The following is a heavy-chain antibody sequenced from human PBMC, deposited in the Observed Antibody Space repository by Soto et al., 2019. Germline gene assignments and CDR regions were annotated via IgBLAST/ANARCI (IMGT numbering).Heavy chain of an antibody. D-gene: IGHD6-19*01. Sequence: GGSLRLSCAASGFTFSSYGMHWVRQAPGKGLEWVAVISDDGGNKYYADSVKGRFTISRDNSKNTLYLQMNSLRAEDTAVYYCAKDGIGWYHSPYYYYIDVRGKRTTVTGSS. J-gene: IGHJ6*03. CDR3: AKDGIGWYHSPYYYYIDV. V-gene: IGHV3-30*18. CDR1: GFTFSSYG. CDR2: ISDDGGNK.